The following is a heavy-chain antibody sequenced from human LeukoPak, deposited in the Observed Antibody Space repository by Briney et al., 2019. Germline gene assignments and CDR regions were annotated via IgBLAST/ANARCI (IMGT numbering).Heavy chain of an antibody. V-gene: IGHV4-34*01. CDR3: ATSGGSSQLDV. D-gene: IGHD2-15*01. CDR1: GGSFSGYY. CDR2: INHSGST. J-gene: IGHJ6*04. Sequence: PSETLSLTWAVYGGSFSGYYWSWIRQPPGKGLEWIGEINHSGSTNYNPSLKSRVTISVDTSKNQFSLKLSSVTAADTAVYYCATSGGSSQLDVWGKGTTVTVSS.